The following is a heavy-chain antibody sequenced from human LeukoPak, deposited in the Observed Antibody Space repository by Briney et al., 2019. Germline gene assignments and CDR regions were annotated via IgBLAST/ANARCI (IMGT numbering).Heavy chain of an antibody. D-gene: IGHD3-10*01. V-gene: IGHV1-58*02. Sequence: SVKVSCKASGFTFTSSAMQWVRQARGQRLEWIGWIVVGSGNTNYAQKFQERVTITRDMSTSTAYMELSSLRSEDTAVYYCAKGTFREGTFDYWGQGTLVTVSS. CDR1: GFTFTSSA. CDR2: IVVGSGNT. CDR3: AKGTFREGTFDY. J-gene: IGHJ4*02.